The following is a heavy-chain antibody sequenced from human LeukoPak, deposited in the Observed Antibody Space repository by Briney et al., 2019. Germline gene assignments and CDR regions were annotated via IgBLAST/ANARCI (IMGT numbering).Heavy chain of an antibody. CDR1: GGSFSGYY. CDR3: ARGGYLEPYDILTGSPPYFDY. CDR2: INHSGST. V-gene: IGHV4-34*01. D-gene: IGHD3-9*01. Sequence: PSETLSLTCAVYGGSFSGYYWSWIRQPPGKGREWIGEINHSGSTNYNPSLKSRVTISVDTSKNQFSLKLSSVTAADTAVYYCARGGYLEPYDILTGSPPYFDYWGQGTLVTVSS. J-gene: IGHJ4*02.